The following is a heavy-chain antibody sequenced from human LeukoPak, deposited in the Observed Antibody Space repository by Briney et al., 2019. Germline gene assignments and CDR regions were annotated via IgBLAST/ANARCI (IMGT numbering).Heavy chain of an antibody. CDR3: ARHGGYYDSSGYYPPGDY. CDR1: GYSFTSYW. Sequence: GESLKISRKGSGYSFTSYWIGWVRQMPGKGLEWMRIISPVDSDTRYSPSFQGQVTISADKSISTAYLQWSSLKASDTAMYYCARHGGYYDSSGYYPPGDYWGQGTLVTVSS. J-gene: IGHJ4*02. D-gene: IGHD3-22*01. CDR2: ISPVDSDT. V-gene: IGHV5-51*01.